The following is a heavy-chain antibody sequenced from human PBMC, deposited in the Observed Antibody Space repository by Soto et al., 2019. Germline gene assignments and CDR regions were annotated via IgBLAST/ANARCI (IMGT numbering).Heavy chain of an antibody. Sequence: GSLRLSCAASGFTFSRYAMTWVRQAPGKGLEWVSAITDSGGSTYYADAVKGRFTFSRDNAKNTLFLQMNSLRAEDTAIYYCERVDRISQYGDFWCQGRLVTVSS. J-gene: IGHJ4*02. D-gene: IGHD2-2*01. CDR3: ERVDRISQYGDF. CDR2: ITDSGGST. CDR1: GFTFSRYA. V-gene: IGHV3-23*01.